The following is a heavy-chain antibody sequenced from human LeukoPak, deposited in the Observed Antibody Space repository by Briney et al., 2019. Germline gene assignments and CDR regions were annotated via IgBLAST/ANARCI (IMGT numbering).Heavy chain of an antibody. V-gene: IGHV1-69*05. J-gene: IGHJ6*03. CDR3: SITMIVAEYVYYYYYMDV. CDR2: IIPIFGTA. CDR1: GYTFTSYA. D-gene: IGHD3-22*01. Sequence: GASVKVSCKASGYTFTSYAISWVRQAPGQGLEWMGRIIPIFGTANYAQKFQGRVTITTDESTSTAYMELSSLRSEDTAVYYCSITMIVAEYVYYYYYMDVWGKGTAVTVSS.